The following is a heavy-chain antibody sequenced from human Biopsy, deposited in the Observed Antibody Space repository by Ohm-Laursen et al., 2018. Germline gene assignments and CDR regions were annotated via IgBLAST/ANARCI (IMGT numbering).Heavy chain of an antibody. Sequence: SVKVSCNASGYTFTDYSLHWARQAPGQGLEWMGWVNPNSGATNYAQKFQGRVTMTSDTSISTAYIELRRLISDDTAVYFCARDRMVTIITLVRADTFDIWGQGTLVSVSS. J-gene: IGHJ3*02. CDR1: GYTFTDYS. V-gene: IGHV1-2*02. CDR3: ARDRMVTIITLVRADTFDI. D-gene: IGHD3-10*01. CDR2: VNPNSGAT.